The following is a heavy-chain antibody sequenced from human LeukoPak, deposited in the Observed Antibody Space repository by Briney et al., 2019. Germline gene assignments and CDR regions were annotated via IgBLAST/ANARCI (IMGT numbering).Heavy chain of an antibody. CDR2: ITHSGVS. CDR1: GGSVNGFY. V-gene: IGHV4-34*01. D-gene: IGHD5-24*01. J-gene: IGHJ4*02. CDR3: ARGIYNDYYFDY. Sequence: PSETLSLTCVVYGGSVNGFYGSWVRQPPGKGLEWIGEITHSGVSSYYPSLKGRVTISVDTSKKQFSLKLRSVTAADTAVYYCARGIYNDYYFDYWGQGTLVTVSS.